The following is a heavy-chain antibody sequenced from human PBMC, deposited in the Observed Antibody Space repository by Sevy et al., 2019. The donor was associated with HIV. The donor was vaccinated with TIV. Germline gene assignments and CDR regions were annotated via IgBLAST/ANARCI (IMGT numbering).Heavy chain of an antibody. CDR3: ARFVVVPAALRYFDY. CDR2: IYHSGST. D-gene: IGHD2-2*01. CDR1: GGSISSGGYS. V-gene: IGHV4-30-2*01. J-gene: IGHJ4*02. Sequence: SETLSLTCAVSGGSISSGGYSWSWLRQPPGKGLEWIGYIYHSGSTYYNPSLKSRVTISVDRSKNQFSLKLSSVTAAETAVYYCARFVVVPAALRYFDYWGQGTLVTVSS.